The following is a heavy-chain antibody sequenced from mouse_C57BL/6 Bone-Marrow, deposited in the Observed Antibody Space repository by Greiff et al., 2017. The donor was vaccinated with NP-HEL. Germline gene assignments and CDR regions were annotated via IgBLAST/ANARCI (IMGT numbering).Heavy chain of an antibody. CDR2: ISSGGDYI. CDR3: TREYGYHWYFDV. D-gene: IGHD2-2*01. CDR1: GFTFSSYA. V-gene: IGHV5-9-1*02. J-gene: IGHJ1*03. Sequence: EVKLMESGEGLVKPGGSLKLSCAASGFTFSSYAMSWVRQTPEKRLEWVAYISSGGDYIYYADTVKGRFTISRDNARNTLYLQMSSLKSEDTAMYYCTREYGYHWYFDVWGTGTTVTVSS.